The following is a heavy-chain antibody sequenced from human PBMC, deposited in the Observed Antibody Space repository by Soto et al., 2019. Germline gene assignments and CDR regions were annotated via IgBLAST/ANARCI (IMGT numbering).Heavy chain of an antibody. V-gene: IGHV1-18*04. J-gene: IGHJ4*02. CDR2: ISPETGKT. D-gene: IGHD4-17*01. CDR3: TRDLFFIATSTVTTDAF. Sequence: VELVQSGAEVKKPGASVRVSCKASGYTFSSFGLRWVRQASGQGPEWMGWISPETGKTEYSHKFQGRVTMTTDSSTRTLFLALGSLTAGDTAVYYCTRDLFFIATSTVTTDAFWGEGTLVTVSS. CDR1: GYTFSSFG.